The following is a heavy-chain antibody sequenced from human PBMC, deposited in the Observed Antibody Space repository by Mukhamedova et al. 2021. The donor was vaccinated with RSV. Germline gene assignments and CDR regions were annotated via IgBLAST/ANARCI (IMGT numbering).Heavy chain of an antibody. J-gene: IGHJ6*03. CDR2: ISCDGSNK. Sequence: GKGLEWVAVISCDGSNKYYADSVKGRFTISRDNSKNTLYLQMNSLRAEDTAVYYCARDVMTSDYDSCGYPDYYYYMDVWGQGTT. D-gene: IGHD3-22*01. CDR3: ARDVMTSDYDSCGYPDYYYYMDV. V-gene: IGHV3-30-3*01.